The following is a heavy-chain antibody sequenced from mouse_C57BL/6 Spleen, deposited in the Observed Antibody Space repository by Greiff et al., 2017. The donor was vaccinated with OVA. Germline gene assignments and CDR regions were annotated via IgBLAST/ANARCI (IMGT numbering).Heavy chain of an antibody. CDR2: IDPSDSYT. CDR1: GYTFTSYW. J-gene: IGHJ3*01. CDR3: ARSYGSSPWFAY. Sequence: QVQLQQPGAELVMPGASVKLSCKASGYTFTSYWMHWVKQRPGQGLEWIGEIDPSDSYTNYNQKFKGKSTLTVDKSSSTAYMQLSSLTSEDSAVYYCARSYGSSPWFAYWGKGTLVTVSA. D-gene: IGHD1-1*01. V-gene: IGHV1-69*01.